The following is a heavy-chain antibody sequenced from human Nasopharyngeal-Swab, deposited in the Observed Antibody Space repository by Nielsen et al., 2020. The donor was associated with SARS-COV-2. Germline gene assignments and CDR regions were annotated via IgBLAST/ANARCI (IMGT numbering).Heavy chain of an antibody. CDR3: ARVMAPPYSSGWYLIHAYYYYGMDV. Sequence: GESLKISCAASGFTFRSHDMHWVRQAPGKGLEWVAVIWYDGSNKYYADSVKGRFTISRDNSKNTLYLQMNSLRAEDTAVYYCARVMAPPYSSGWYLIHAYYYYGMDVWGQGTTVTVSS. CDR1: GFTFRSHD. D-gene: IGHD6-19*01. V-gene: IGHV3-33*08. J-gene: IGHJ6*02. CDR2: IWYDGSNK.